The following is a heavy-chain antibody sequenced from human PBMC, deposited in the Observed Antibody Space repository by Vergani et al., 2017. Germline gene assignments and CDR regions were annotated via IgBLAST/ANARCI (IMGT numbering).Heavy chain of an antibody. CDR2: ISAYNGNT. V-gene: IGHV1-18*01. J-gene: IGHJ6*02. CDR3: ANLGATLALDYDGMDV. D-gene: IGHD1-26*01. Sequence: QVQLVQSGAEVKKPGASVKVSCKASGYTFTSYGISWVRQAPGQGLEWMGWISAYNGNTNYAQKLQGRVTMTRDPSISTAYMELSRLRSDDTAVYYCANLGATLALDYDGMDVWGQGTTVTVSS. CDR1: GYTFTSYG.